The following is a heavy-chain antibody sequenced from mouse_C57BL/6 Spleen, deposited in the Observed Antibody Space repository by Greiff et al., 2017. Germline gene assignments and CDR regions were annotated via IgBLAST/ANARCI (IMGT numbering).Heavy chain of an antibody. CDR3: ASPHYSNYSSFAY. J-gene: IGHJ3*01. V-gene: IGHV2-2*01. Sequence: VKLVESGPGLVQPSQSLSITCTVSGFSLTSYGVHWVRQSPGKGLEWLGVIWSGGSTDYNAAFISRLSISKDNSKSQVFFKMNSLQADDTAIYYCASPHYSNYSSFAYWGQGTLVTVSA. CDR2: IWSGGST. CDR1: GFSLTSYG. D-gene: IGHD2-5*01.